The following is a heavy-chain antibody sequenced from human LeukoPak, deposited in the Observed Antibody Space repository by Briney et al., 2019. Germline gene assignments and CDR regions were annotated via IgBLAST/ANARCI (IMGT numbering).Heavy chain of an antibody. V-gene: IGHV1-46*01. CDR2: INPSGGST. Sequence: ASVKVSCKASGYTFTSYYMHWVRQAPGQGLEWMGIINPSGGSTSYAQKFQGRVTMTRDTSTSTVYMELSSLRSEDTAVYYCARQLPTPTTVRTRGPHYMDVWGKGTTVTVSS. D-gene: IGHD4-17*01. CDR3: ARQLPTPTTVRTRGPHYMDV. J-gene: IGHJ6*03. CDR1: GYTFTSYY.